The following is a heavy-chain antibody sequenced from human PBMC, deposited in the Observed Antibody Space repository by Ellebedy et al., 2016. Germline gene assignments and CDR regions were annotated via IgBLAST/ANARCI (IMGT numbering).Heavy chain of an antibody. J-gene: IGHJ4*02. CDR2: IWYDGSNK. CDR1: GFTFSSYG. D-gene: IGHD6-19*01. CDR3: AREQGKQWLGGGYFDY. Sequence: GESLKISCAASGFTFSSYGMHWVRQAPGKGLEWVAVIWYDGSNKYYADSVKGRFTISRDNSKNTLYLQMNSLRAEDTAVYYCAREQGKQWLGGGYFDYWGQGTLVTVSS. V-gene: IGHV3-33*08.